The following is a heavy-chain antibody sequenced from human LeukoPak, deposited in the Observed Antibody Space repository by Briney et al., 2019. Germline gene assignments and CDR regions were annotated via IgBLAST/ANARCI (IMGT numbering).Heavy chain of an antibody. V-gene: IGHV1-69*13. Sequence: SVKVSCKASGGTFSSYAISWVRQAPGQGLEWMGGIIPIFGTANYAQKFQGRVTITADESTSTAYMELSSLRSEDTAVYYCAREVHMVRGRWFDPWGQGTLVTVSS. CDR1: GGTFSSYA. CDR3: AREVHMVRGRWFDP. D-gene: IGHD3-10*01. CDR2: IIPIFGTA. J-gene: IGHJ5*02.